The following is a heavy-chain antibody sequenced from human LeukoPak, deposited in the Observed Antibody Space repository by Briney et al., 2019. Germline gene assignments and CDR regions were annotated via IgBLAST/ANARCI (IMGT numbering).Heavy chain of an antibody. Sequence: ASVKVSCKASGYTFTSYYMHWVRQAPGQGLEWMGIINPSGGSTSYAQKFQGRVTMTRDMSTSTAYMELRSLRSDDTAVYYCARDLLQTAGSSMPDYWGQGTLVTVSS. CDR2: INPSGGST. CDR3: ARDLLQTAGSSMPDY. J-gene: IGHJ4*02. D-gene: IGHD1-26*01. V-gene: IGHV1-46*01. CDR1: GYTFTSYY.